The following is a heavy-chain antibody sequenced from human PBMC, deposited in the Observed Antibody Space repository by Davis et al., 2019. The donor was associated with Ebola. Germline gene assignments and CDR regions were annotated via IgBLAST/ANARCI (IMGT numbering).Heavy chain of an antibody. D-gene: IGHD3-9*01. CDR2: IGTSGTYI. CDR3: VREGYDILTGYRTREFDY. V-gene: IGHV3-21*01. CDR1: GFTFNTYS. Sequence: GESLKISCVASGFTFNTYSMNWVRQAPGKGLEWVSSIGTSGTYIHYSDSMRGRFTISRDDAKNSLYLHMNSLRAEDTTVYYCVREGYDILTGYRTREFDYWGQGTLVTVSS. J-gene: IGHJ4*02.